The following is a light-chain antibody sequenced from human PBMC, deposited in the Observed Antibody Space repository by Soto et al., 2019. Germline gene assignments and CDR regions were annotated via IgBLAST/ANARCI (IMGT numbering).Light chain of an antibody. CDR1: SSDVGSYDL. Sequence: QSVLTQPASVSGSPGQSITISCTGTSSDVGSYDLVSWYQHHPGKAPKLIIYEGVKRPSGVSNRFSAFKSGNTASLTISGLQAEDEADYYCCSYAGDNTYVFGTGTKVTVL. J-gene: IGLJ1*01. CDR3: CSYAGDNTYV. V-gene: IGLV2-23*01. CDR2: EGV.